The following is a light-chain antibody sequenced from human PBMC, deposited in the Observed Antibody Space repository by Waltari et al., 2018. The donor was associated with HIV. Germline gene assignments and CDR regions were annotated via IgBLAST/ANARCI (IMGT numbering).Light chain of an antibody. CDR1: RSDLGAYNS. J-gene: IGLJ3*02. CDR2: DVT. Sequence: QSTLTQPPSVSGSIGQSVTIACRGTRSDLGAYNSVAWYQQPPGTAPKLIIYDVTTRPAGVAVLFSGSKSGNTASLTISDLHAEDEADYYCSSYTTSSTWVFGRGTQLTVL. CDR3: SSYTTSSTWV. V-gene: IGLV2-18*02.